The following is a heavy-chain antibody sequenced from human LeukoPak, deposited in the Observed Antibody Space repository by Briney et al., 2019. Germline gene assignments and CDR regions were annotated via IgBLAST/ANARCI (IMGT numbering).Heavy chain of an antibody. CDR3: AKNYGSGRYSYYYGMDV. Sequence: GGSLRLSCAASGFTFSSYGMHWVRQAPSKGLEWVAVISYDGSNKYYADSVKGRFTISRDNSKNTLYLQMNSLRAEDTAVYYCAKNYGSGRYSYYYGMDVWGQGTTVTVSS. V-gene: IGHV3-30*18. D-gene: IGHD3-10*01. J-gene: IGHJ6*01. CDR2: ISYDGSNK. CDR1: GFTFSSYG.